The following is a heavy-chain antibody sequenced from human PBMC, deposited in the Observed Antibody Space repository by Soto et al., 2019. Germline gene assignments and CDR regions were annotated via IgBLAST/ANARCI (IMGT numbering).Heavy chain of an antibody. V-gene: IGHV5-51*01. D-gene: IGHD4-4*01. Sequence: GSLKISCKGSGYSFTTYWIGWVRQMPGKGLEWMGIIYPGDSDTRYSPSFQGQVTISVDKSISTAYLQWSSLKASDTAIYYCARFPRDGYSYGFDYWGQGTLVTVSS. CDR2: IYPGDSDT. J-gene: IGHJ4*02. CDR1: GYSFTTYW. CDR3: ARFPRDGYSYGFDY.